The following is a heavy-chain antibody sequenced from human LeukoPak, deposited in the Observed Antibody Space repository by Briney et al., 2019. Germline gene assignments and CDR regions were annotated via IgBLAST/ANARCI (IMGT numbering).Heavy chain of an antibody. CDR1: GGTFSSYA. Sequence: VASVKVSCKASGGTFSSYAISWVRQAPGQGLEWMGGIIPIFGTANYAQKFQGRVTITADESTSTAYMELSSLRSEDTAVYYCARAGGYCGRISCPYYFDYWGQGALVAVSS. CDR3: ARAGGYCGRISCPYYFDY. CDR2: IIPIFGTA. D-gene: IGHD2-15*01. V-gene: IGHV1-69*01. J-gene: IGHJ4*02.